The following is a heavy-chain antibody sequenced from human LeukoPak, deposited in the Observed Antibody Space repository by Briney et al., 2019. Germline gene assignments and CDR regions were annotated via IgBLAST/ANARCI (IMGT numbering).Heavy chain of an antibody. CDR3: ARDVGPNDYVDY. D-gene: IGHD2-8*01. Sequence: GGSLRLSCTTSGFTFGDYAMSWVRQAPGKGLECVANIKQDGSQKYYVDSVKGRFTISRDNAKNSLYLQMNSLRSEDTAVYYCARDVGPNDYVDYWGQGTLVTVSS. J-gene: IGHJ4*02. CDR1: GFTFGDYA. V-gene: IGHV3-7*01. CDR2: IKQDGSQK.